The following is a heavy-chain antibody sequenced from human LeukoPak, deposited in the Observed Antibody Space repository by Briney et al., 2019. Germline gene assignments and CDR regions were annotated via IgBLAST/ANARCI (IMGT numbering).Heavy chain of an antibody. CDR2: IYYSGST. V-gene: IGHV4-30-4*01. D-gene: IGHD4-23*01. CDR1: GGSISSGDYY. J-gene: IGHJ2*01. Sequence: EASETLSLTCTVSGGSISSGDYYWSWIRQPPGKGLDWIGYIYYSGSTYYNPSPKSRVTISVDTSKNQFSLKLRSVTAADTAVYYCARGGGYGGIDWYFDVWGRGTLVTVSS. CDR3: ARGGGYGGIDWYFDV.